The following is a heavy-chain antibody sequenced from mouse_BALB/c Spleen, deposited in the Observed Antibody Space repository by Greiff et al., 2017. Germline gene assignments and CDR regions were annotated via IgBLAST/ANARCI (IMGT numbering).Heavy chain of an antibody. Sequence: VQLKASGPELVKPGASVKMSCKASGYTFTSYVMHWVKQKPGQGLEWIGYINPYNDGTKYNEKFKGKATLTSDKSSSTAYMELSSLTSEDSAVYYCARLRGASWFADWGQGTLVTVSA. CDR2: INPYNDGT. V-gene: IGHV1-14*01. J-gene: IGHJ3*01. CDR3: ARLRGASWFAD. CDR1: GYTFTSYV.